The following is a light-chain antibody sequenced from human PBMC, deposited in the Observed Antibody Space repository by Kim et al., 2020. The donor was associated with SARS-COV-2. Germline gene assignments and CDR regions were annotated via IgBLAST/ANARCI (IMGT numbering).Light chain of an antibody. V-gene: IGKV1-9*01. J-gene: IGKJ4*01. CDR1: QGISDY. Sequence: ESVRDRVTITCRASQGISDYLVWYKQSPGRPPKLLIYGAFTLESGVPSRFSGSGSGTEFTLTISSLQYEDFATYYCLQVNSYPLTFGGGTKVDIK. CDR3: LQVNSYPLT. CDR2: GAF.